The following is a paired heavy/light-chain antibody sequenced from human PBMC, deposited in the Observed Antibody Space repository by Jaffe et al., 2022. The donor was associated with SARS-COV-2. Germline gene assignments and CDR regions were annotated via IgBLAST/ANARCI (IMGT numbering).Heavy chain of an antibody. CDR3: ARGFYDSRGFLGLDK. Sequence: EVQLVESGGGLVQPGGSLRLSCVASGFIFSDHYIDWVRQAPGKGLEWVSRSRNRAKGYSTDYAASVKGRFITSRDASESSVYLQMNSLKIEDTAVYYCARGFYDSRGFLGLDKWGLGTLVTVSS. V-gene: IGHV3-72*01. J-gene: IGHJ4*02. CDR1: GFIFSDHY. D-gene: IGHD3-22*01. CDR2: SRNRAKGYST.
Light chain of an antibody. V-gene: IGLV1-47*01. Sequence: QSVLIQPPSASGTPGQRVTMSCSGSSSNLGSDHVWWYQHLPGTAPKLLIYRDNQRPSGVPDRFSGSKSGTSASLAISGLRSEDEGDYYCVAWDYSLSGVIFGGGTKLTVL. CDR3: VAWDYSLSGVI. CDR1: SSNLGSDH. CDR2: RDN. J-gene: IGLJ2*01.